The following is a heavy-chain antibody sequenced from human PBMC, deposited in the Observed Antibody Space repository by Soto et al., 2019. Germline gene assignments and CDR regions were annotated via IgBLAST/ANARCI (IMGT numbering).Heavy chain of an antibody. D-gene: IGHD6-6*01. CDR3: AKDLAGSSSEYFDY. CDR1: GFTFGSYA. V-gene: IGHV3-23*01. Sequence: GGSLRLSCAASGFTFGSYAMSWVRQAPGKGLEWVSAISGSGGSTYYADSVKGRFTISRDNSKNTLYLQMNSLRAEDTAVYYCAKDLAGSSSEYFDYWGQGTLVTVSS. CDR2: ISGSGGST. J-gene: IGHJ4*02.